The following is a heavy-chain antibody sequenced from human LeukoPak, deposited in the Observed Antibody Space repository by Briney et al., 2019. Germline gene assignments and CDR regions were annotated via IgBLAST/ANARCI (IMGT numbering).Heavy chain of an antibody. CDR3: ARPSHYDSSGYSPYYFDY. V-gene: IGHV3-11*04. D-gene: IGHD3-22*01. CDR2: ISSSGSTI. Sequence: GGSLRLSCAASGFTFSDYYMSWIRQAPGKGLEWVSYISSSGSTIYYADSVKGRFTISRDNSKNTLYLQMNSLRAEDTAVYYCARPSHYDSSGYSPYYFDYWGQGTLVTVSS. CDR1: GFTFSDYY. J-gene: IGHJ4*02.